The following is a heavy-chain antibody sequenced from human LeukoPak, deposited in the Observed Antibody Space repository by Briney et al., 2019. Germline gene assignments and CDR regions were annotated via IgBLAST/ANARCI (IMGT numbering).Heavy chain of an antibody. Sequence: GGSLRLSCAASGFTFSSYEMNWVRQAPGKGLEWVSVIYSGGSTYYADSVKGRFTISRDNSKNTLYLQMNSLRAEDTAVYYCARDVGRSSSWKYYFDYWGQGTLVTVSS. J-gene: IGHJ4*02. CDR2: IYSGGST. CDR1: GFTFSSYE. D-gene: IGHD6-13*01. V-gene: IGHV3-53*01. CDR3: ARDVGRSSSWKYYFDY.